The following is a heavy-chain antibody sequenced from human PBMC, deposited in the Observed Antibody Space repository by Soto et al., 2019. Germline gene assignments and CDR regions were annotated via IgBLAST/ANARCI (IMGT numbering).Heavy chain of an antibody. Sequence: ASVKVSCKASGYSYTDYHIHWVRQPPGQGLAWMGRINRKSRGTSTAQKFQGWVTMPTDTSSRTASMELTRLTSDDTAIYCRARGDSTDCSSGVCSFFYNHDMDVWGQGTTVTVSS. CDR3: ARGDSTDCSSGVCSFFYNHDMDV. J-gene: IGHJ6*02. CDR2: INRKSRGT. CDR1: GYSYTDYH. D-gene: IGHD2-8*01. V-gene: IGHV1-2*04.